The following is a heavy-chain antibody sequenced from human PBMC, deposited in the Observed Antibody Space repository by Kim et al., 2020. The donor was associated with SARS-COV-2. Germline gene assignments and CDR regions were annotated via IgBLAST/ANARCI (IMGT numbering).Heavy chain of an antibody. CDR2: IKQDGSEK. J-gene: IGHJ4*02. Sequence: GGSQRLSCAASGFTFSSYWMSWVRQAPGKGLEWVANIKQDGSEKYYVDSVKGRFTISRDNAKNSLYLQMNSLRAEDTAVYYCARDKIREWLRRIDYWGQGTLVTVSS. CDR1: GFTFSSYW. V-gene: IGHV3-7*03. D-gene: IGHD5-12*01. CDR3: ARDKIREWLRRIDY.